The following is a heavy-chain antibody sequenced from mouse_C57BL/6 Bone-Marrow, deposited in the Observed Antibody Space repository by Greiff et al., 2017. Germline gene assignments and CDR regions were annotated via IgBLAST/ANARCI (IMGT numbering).Heavy chain of an antibody. J-gene: IGHJ3*01. V-gene: IGHV14-4*01. CDR1: GFNIKDDY. D-gene: IGHD2-4*01. CDR3: ATPYDYDDPRGFAF. Sequence: EVQLQQSGAELVRPGASVTLSCTASGFNIKDDYMHWVKQRPEQGLEWIGWIDPENGDTEYASKFQGKATITADTSSNTAYLQLSSLTSEDTAVYYCATPYDYDDPRGFAFWGQGTLVTVSA. CDR2: IDPENGDT.